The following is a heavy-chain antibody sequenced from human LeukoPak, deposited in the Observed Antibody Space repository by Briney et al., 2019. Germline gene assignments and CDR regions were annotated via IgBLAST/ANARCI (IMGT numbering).Heavy chain of an antibody. V-gene: IGHV3-48*01. D-gene: IGHD6-19*01. CDR3: ARGMSSGSRYGFDP. CDR1: GFIFSSYS. CDR2: INENSGLI. J-gene: IGHJ5*02. Sequence: GGSLRLSCAASGFIFSSYSMNWVRQAPGKGLEWISYINENSGLIYYADSVKGRFTISRDNAKNSLYLQMNSLRAEDTAVYYCARGMSSGSRYGFDPWGQGNLVTVST.